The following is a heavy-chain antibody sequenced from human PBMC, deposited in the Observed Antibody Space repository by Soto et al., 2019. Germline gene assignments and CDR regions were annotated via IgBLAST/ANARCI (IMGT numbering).Heavy chain of an antibody. CDR2: ILPIFGTA. CDR3: ARGLEFGGNSDAFDI. J-gene: IGHJ3*02. V-gene: IGHV1-69*15. CDR1: GGTFSTSS. D-gene: IGHD2-21*02. Sequence: QVQLVQSGAEVKKPGSSVKVSCKASGGTFSTSSMNWVRQAPEQGPEWMGNILPIFGTADYAQKLQGRVTITANESTKTVCMALRSLLSADTAVYYCARGLEFGGNSDAFDIWGQGTVVTVSS.